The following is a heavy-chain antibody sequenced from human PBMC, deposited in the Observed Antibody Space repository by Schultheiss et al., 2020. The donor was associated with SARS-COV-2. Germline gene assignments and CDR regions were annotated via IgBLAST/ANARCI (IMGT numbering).Heavy chain of an antibody. CDR2: MYQSGRT. CDR1: GGSFSGYY. CDR3: ARCCLPVRYCSSTSCYDGLDV. Sequence: SETLSLTCAVYGGSFSGYYWSWIRQPPGKGLEWIGEMYQSGRTNYNPSLKSRVTISQDKSKNQFSLKLSSLTAADTAVYYCARCCLPVRYCSSTSCYDGLDVWGQGTTVTVSS. V-gene: IGHV4-34*01. J-gene: IGHJ6*02. D-gene: IGHD2-2*01.